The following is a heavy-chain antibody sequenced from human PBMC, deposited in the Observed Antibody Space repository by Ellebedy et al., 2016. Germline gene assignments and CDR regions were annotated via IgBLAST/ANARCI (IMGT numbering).Heavy chain of an antibody. J-gene: IGHJ4*02. CDR3: ARLYGDYLKADY. CDR2: IFYSGST. Sequence: GSLRLSXTVSAGSLSSQYWTWIRQSPGKGLEWIGYIFYSGSTNYNPSLKSRVTISVDTPKNQFSLKLSSVTAADTAVYYCARLYGDYLKADYWGQGTLVTVSS. D-gene: IGHD4-17*01. CDR1: AGSLSSQY. V-gene: IGHV4-59*08.